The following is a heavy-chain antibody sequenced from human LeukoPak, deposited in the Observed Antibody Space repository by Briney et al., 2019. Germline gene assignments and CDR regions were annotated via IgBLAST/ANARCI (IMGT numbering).Heavy chain of an antibody. CDR3: ARSPSLSNIWYYYYGMDV. CDR1: GGSFSGYY. CDR2: INHSGST. V-gene: IGHV4-34*01. J-gene: IGHJ6*02. D-gene: IGHD2/OR15-2a*01. Sequence: SETLSLTCAVYGGSFSGYYWSWIRQPPGKGLEWIGEINHSGSTNYNPSLKSRVTISVDTSKNQFSLKLSSVTAADTAVHYCARSPSLSNIWYYYYGMDVWGQGTTVTVSS.